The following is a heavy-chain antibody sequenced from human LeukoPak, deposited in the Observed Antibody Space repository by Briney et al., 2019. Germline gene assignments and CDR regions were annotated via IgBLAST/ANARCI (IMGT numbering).Heavy chain of an antibody. D-gene: IGHD4-4*01. CDR2: INPSGGST. Sequence: ASVKVSCKASGGTFSSYAISWVRQAPGQGLEWMGIINPSGGSTSYAQKFQGRVTMTRDTSTSTVYMELSSLRSEDTAVYYCARDIDSNMARGYRTRAFDIWGQGTMVTVSS. CDR3: ARDIDSNMARGYRTRAFDI. V-gene: IGHV1-46*01. CDR1: GGTFSSYA. J-gene: IGHJ3*02.